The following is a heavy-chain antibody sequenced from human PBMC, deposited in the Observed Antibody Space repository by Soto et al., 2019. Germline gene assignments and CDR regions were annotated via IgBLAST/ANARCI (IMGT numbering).Heavy chain of an antibody. V-gene: IGHV4-59*08. CDR3: VRQKGGDFFDY. J-gene: IGHJ4*02. CDR1: NGSMTSHY. Sequence: QVQLQESRPGLVKPSETLSLTCTVSNGSMTSHYWSWIRQPPGKGLEWIGYVYYSGGTKYNPSLKSPVTISVDRSRNQFSLNLSSVTAADTAVYYSVRQKGGDFFDYWGQGTLVTVSS. CDR2: VYYSGGT. D-gene: IGHD2-21*02.